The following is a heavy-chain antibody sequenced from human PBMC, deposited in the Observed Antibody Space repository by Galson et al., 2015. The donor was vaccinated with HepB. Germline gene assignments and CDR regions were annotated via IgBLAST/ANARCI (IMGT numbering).Heavy chain of an antibody. CDR2: IYHSGST. CDR1: GGSISSGGYS. Sequence: TLSLTCAVSGGSISSGGYSWSWIRQPPGKGLEWIGYIYHSGSTNYNPSLKSRVTISVDTSKNQFSLKLSSVTAADTAVYYCARLAGTMVRGVIISVFRSARYNWFDPWGQGTLVTVSS. J-gene: IGHJ5*02. D-gene: IGHD3-10*01. CDR3: ARLAGTMVRGVIISVFRSARYNWFDP. V-gene: IGHV4-30-2*01.